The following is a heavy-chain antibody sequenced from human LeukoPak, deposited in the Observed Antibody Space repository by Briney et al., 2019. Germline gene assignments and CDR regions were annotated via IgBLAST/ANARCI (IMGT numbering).Heavy chain of an antibody. CDR3: ARGRVDIVVVIPNDFDY. D-gene: IGHD2-15*01. V-gene: IGHV1-2*02. Sequence: ASVTVSFKASGYTFTVYYMHWVRQPPGQGLEWMGWINPNSGDTNYAQKFQGRVTITRDTSISTAYMELSRLRSDDTAVYYCARGRVDIVVVIPNDFDYWGQGTLVTVSS. CDR1: GYTFTVYY. J-gene: IGHJ4*02. CDR2: INPNSGDT.